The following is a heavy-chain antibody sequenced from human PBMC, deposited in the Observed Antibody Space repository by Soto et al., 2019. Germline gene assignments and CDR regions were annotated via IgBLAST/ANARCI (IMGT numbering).Heavy chain of an antibody. CDR3: ARGLITGSHYSGGWYYFDS. CDR1: CESFSGHI. D-gene: IGHD6-19*01. Sequence: SETLSLTCAVYCESFSGHIWTRIRQTPGKGLQWIGQINHSGSASYNPSLKSRGTISVHTSNSQFSLELSSVTAADTAVYYCARGLITGSHYSGGWYYFDSWGQGTQVTVSS. V-gene: IGHV4-34*01. CDR2: INHSGSA. J-gene: IGHJ4*02.